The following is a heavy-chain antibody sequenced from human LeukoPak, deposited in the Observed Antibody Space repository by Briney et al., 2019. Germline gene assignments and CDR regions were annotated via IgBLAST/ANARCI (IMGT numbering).Heavy chain of an antibody. D-gene: IGHD1-26*01. CDR2: IYYSGST. CDR3: ARVRYSGSYLDY. J-gene: IGHJ4*02. Sequence: SETLSLTCTVSGGSISSYYWSWIRQPPGKGLERIGYIYYSGSTNYNPSLKSRVTISVDTSKNQFSLKLSSVTAADTAVYYCARVRYSGSYLDYWGQGTLVTVSS. V-gene: IGHV4-59*01. CDR1: GGSISSYY.